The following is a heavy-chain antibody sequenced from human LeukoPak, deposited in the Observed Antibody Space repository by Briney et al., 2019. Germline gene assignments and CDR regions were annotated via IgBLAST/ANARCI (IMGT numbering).Heavy chain of an antibody. D-gene: IGHD1-1*01. CDR3: AHLTTSAYYYDY. Sequence: ESGPTLVNPTETLTLTCTCSGFSVSSSGVAVGWIRQPPGKALEWLGHIYWNDDDRYSTSLKSRLTITKDTSENQVVLTMTNMDPVDTATYYCAHLTTSAYYYDYWGQGTLSPSPQ. CDR1: GFSVSSSGVA. J-gene: IGHJ4*02. V-gene: IGHV2-5*01. CDR2: IYWNDDD.